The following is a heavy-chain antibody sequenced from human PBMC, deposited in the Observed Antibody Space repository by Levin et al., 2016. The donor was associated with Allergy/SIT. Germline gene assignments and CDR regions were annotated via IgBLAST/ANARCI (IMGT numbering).Heavy chain of an antibody. CDR3: ARSRNVVATMEV. V-gene: IGHV4-39*01. J-gene: IGHJ6*02. CDR2: IYDSGST. Sequence: SETLSLTCTVSGGSISSSSYYWGWIRQPPGKGLEWIGSIYDSGSTYYNPSLKSRVTISVDTSKNQFSLKLSSVTAADTAVYYCARSRNVVATMEVWGQGTTVTVSS. CDR1: GGSISSSSYY. D-gene: IGHD5-12*01.